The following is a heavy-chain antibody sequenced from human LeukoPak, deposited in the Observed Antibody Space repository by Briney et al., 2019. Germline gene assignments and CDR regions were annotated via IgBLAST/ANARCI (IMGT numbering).Heavy chain of an antibody. V-gene: IGHV1-46*01. CDR2: INPSGGST. CDR1: GYTFTSYY. Sequence: ASVTVSCEASGYTFTSYYMHWVRQAPGQGLEWMGIINPSGGSTSYAQKFQGRVTMTRDTSTSTVYMELSSLRSEDTAVYYCARDRPEDYYGMDVWGQGTTVTVSS. CDR3: ARDRPEDYYGMDV. J-gene: IGHJ6*02.